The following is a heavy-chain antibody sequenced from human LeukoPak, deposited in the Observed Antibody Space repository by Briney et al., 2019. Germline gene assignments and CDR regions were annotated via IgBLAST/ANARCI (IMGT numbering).Heavy chain of an antibody. CDR2: INPSGGST. J-gene: IGHJ4*02. Sequence: ASVKVSCKASGYTFTSYYMHWVRQAPGQGLEWMGIINPSGGSTSYAQKFQGRVTMTRDMSTSTVYMELSSLRSEDTAVYYCAGEVKNEGFDYWGQGTLVTVSS. V-gene: IGHV1-46*01. D-gene: IGHD2/OR15-2a*01. CDR1: GYTFTSYY. CDR3: AGEVKNEGFDY.